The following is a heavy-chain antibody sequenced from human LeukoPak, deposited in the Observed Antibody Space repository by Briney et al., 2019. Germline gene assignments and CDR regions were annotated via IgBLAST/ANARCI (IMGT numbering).Heavy chain of an antibody. CDR1: GGSISSSNW. CDR3: ARAKSYYYDSSGYYYSDYFDY. CDR2: IYHSGST. D-gene: IGHD3-22*01. V-gene: IGHV4-4*02. Sequence: SGILSLTCAVSGGSISSSNWWSWVRQPPGKGLEWIGGIYHSGSTNYNPSLKSRVTISVDKSKNQFSLKLSSVTAADTAVYYCARAKSYYYDSSGYYYSDYFDYWGQGTLVTVSS. J-gene: IGHJ4*02.